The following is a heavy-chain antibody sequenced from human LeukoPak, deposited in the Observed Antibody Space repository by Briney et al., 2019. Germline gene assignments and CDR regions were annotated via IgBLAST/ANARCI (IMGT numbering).Heavy chain of an antibody. Sequence: GGSLRLSCAASGFTFDDYAMHWVRQAPGKGLEWVSGISWNSGSIGYADSVRGRFTISRDNAKNSLYLQMNSLRAEDTALYYCAKAISLAATLPDAFDIWGQGTMVTVSS. CDR3: AKAISLAATLPDAFDI. CDR1: GFTFDDYA. D-gene: IGHD6-25*01. J-gene: IGHJ3*02. CDR2: ISWNSGSI. V-gene: IGHV3-9*01.